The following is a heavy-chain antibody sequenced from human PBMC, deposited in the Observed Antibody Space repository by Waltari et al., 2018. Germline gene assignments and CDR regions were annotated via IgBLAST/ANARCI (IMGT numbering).Heavy chain of an antibody. J-gene: IGHJ4*02. Sequence: QVHLQQSGPGLVKPSQTLSLTCPISGDSVSSNSVTWNWIRQSPSRGLEWLGRTFDRSKWSNDYAVSVKSRITISPDTSKNQFSLQLDSVTPDDTAVYYCARAMTVAGRSGLFDFWGQGTLVTVSS. CDR3: ARAMTVAGRSGLFDF. CDR2: TFDRSKWSN. D-gene: IGHD6-19*01. CDR1: GDSVSSNSVT. V-gene: IGHV6-1*01.